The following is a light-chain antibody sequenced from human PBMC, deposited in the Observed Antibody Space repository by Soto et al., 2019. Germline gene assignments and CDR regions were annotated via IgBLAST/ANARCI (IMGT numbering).Light chain of an antibody. J-gene: IGKJ5*01. CDR3: QQSYRTPIT. Sequence: GDRVTITCRASQSISSYLNWYQQKPGKAPKLLIYAASSLQSGVPSRFSGSGSGTDFTLTISSLQPEDVATYFCQQSYRTPITFGQGTRLEI. CDR1: QSISSY. CDR2: AAS. V-gene: IGKV1-39*01.